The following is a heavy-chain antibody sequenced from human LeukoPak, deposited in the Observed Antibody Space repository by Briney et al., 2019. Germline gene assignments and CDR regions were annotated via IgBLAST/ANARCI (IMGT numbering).Heavy chain of an antibody. CDR3: ASGDYSSGLDAFDI. J-gene: IGHJ3*02. CDR2: IYHSGST. CDR1: GYSISSGYY. D-gene: IGHD3-22*01. V-gene: IGHV4-38-2*02. Sequence: PSETLSLTCTVSGYSISSGYYWGWIRQPPGKGLEWIGSIYHSGSTYYSPSLKSRVTISVDTSKNQFSLKLSSVTAADTAVYYCASGDYSSGLDAFDIWGQGTMVTVSS.